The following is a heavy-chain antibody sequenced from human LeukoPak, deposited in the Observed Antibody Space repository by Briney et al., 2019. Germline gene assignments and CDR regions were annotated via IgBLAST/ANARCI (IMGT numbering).Heavy chain of an antibody. CDR1: GGSISSYY. Sequence: SETLSLTCTVSGGSISSYYWSWIRQPPGKGLERIGYIYYSGSTNYNPSLRSRVTISVDTSKNQFSLKLSSVTAADTAVYYCARGRNYGDYDGYFDYWGQGTLVTVSS. CDR2: IYYSGST. CDR3: ARGRNYGDYDGYFDY. V-gene: IGHV4-59*08. J-gene: IGHJ4*02. D-gene: IGHD4-17*01.